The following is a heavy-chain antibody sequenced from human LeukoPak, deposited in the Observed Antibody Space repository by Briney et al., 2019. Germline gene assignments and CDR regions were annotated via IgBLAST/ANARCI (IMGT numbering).Heavy chain of an antibody. CDR1: GFTFSSYA. V-gene: IGHV3-30-3*01. D-gene: IGHD3-3*01. CDR2: ISYDGSNK. Sequence: GGSLRLSCAASGFTFSSYAMHWVRQAPGKGLEWVAVISYDGSNKYYADSVKGRFTISRDNSKNTLYLQMNSLRAEDTAMYYCARETRDFWSGYLRGPFDYWGQGTLVTVSS. CDR3: ARETRDFWSGYLRGPFDY. J-gene: IGHJ4*02.